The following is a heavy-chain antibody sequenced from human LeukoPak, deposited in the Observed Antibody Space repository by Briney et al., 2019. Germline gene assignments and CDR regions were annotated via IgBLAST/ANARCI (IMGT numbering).Heavy chain of an antibody. Sequence: SVKVSRKASGGTFSSYAISWVRQAPGQGLEWMGGIIPIFGTANYAQKFQGRVTITADESTSTAYMELSSLRSEDTAVYYCARGTFMGWYMDVWGKGTTVTVSS. D-gene: IGHD1-14*01. V-gene: IGHV1-69*13. CDR2: IIPIFGTA. CDR3: ARGTFMGWYMDV. CDR1: GGTFSSYA. J-gene: IGHJ6*03.